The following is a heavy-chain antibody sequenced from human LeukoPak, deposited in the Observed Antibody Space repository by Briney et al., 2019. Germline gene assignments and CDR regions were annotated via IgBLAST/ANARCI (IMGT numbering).Heavy chain of an antibody. Sequence: GSLRLSCAASGFTFSSYGMSWVRQAPGKGLEWVSAISGSGGSTYYADSVKGRFTISRDNSKNTLYLQMNSLRAEDTAVYYCAKDADDYYGSGSCFDYWGQGTLVTVSS. CDR2: ISGSGGST. CDR3: AKDADDYYGSGSCFDY. CDR1: GFTFSSYG. J-gene: IGHJ4*02. V-gene: IGHV3-23*01. D-gene: IGHD3-10*01.